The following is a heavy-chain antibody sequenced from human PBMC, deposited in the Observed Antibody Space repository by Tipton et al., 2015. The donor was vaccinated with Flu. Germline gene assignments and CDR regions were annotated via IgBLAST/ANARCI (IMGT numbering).Heavy chain of an antibody. CDR3: ARDRPGGSSVD. Sequence: GLVKPSQTLSLTCTVSGVSINNDNYYWSWIRQPAGKGLEWIGRIYISGSINDNPSLSSRLTISLDTSKNQFSLKLRSVTAADTAVYYCARDRPGGSSVDWGQGTLVTVSS. J-gene: IGHJ4*02. CDR1: GVSINNDNYY. V-gene: IGHV4-61*02. D-gene: IGHD1-26*01. CDR2: IYISGSI.